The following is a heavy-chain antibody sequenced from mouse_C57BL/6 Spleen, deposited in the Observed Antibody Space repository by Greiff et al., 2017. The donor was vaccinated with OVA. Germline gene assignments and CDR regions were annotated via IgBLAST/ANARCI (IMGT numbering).Heavy chain of an antibody. Sequence: QVQLQQPGAELVKPGASVKLSCKASGYTFTSYWMQWVKQRPGQGLEWIGEIDPSDSYTNYNQKFKGKATLTVDTTPSTAYMQLSSLTSEDSAVYYCARGEDRALDYWGQGTTLTVSS. CDR2: IDPSDSYT. V-gene: IGHV1-50*01. CDR3: ARGEDRALDY. J-gene: IGHJ2*01. CDR1: GYTFTSYW.